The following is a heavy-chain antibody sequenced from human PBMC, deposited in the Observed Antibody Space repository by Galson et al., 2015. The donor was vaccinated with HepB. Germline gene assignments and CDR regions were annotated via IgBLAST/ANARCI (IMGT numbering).Heavy chain of an antibody. CDR2: INPNSGGT. V-gene: IGHV1-2*06. CDR1: GYTFTGYY. Sequence: CKASGYTFTGYYMHWVRQAPGQGLEWMGRINPNSGGTNYAQKFQGRVTMTRDTSISTAYMELSRLRSDDTAVYYCAREVGATNAFDIWGQGTMVTVSS. J-gene: IGHJ3*02. CDR3: AREVGATNAFDI. D-gene: IGHD1-26*01.